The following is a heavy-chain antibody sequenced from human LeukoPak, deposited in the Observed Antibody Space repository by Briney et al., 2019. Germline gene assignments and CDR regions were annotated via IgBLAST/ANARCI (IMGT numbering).Heavy chain of an antibody. Sequence: ASVKVSCKTSGYTFTSYGMHWVRQAPGQRLEWMGWINGGNDDAKYSQKFQGRVIIIRDTSASTAYMELSSLRSEDTAVYYCARVPLSDSSGHYYPHWGQGTLVTVSS. J-gene: IGHJ1*01. CDR3: ARVPLSDSSGHYYPH. CDR1: GYTFTSYG. CDR2: INGGNDDA. D-gene: IGHD3-22*01. V-gene: IGHV1-3*01.